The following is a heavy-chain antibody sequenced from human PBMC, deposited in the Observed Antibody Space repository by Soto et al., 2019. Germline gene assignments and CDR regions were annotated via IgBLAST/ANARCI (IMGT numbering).Heavy chain of an antibody. Sequence: GGSLRLSCAASGFTFSSYAMSWVRQAPGKGLEWVSAISGSGGSTYYADSVKGRFTISRDNSKNTLYLQMNSLRAEDTAVYYCARYITMIVVVSYYFDYWGQGTLVTVS. CDR2: ISGSGGST. J-gene: IGHJ4*02. CDR1: GFTFSSYA. CDR3: ARYITMIVVVSYYFDY. V-gene: IGHV3-23*01. D-gene: IGHD3-22*01.